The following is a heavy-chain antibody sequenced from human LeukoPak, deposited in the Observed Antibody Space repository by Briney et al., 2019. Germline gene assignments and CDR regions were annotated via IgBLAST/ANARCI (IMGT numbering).Heavy chain of an antibody. D-gene: IGHD5-12*01. CDR2: ISSNGGNT. V-gene: IGHV3-64D*09. Sequence: PGGSLRLSCSASGFSFSIYSMHWVRQAPGKGLEYVSAISSNGGNTYYAESLKGRFTISRDNSKNTLSLQMSSLRAEDTAVYYCARVGYSGYDAYYYYGMDVWGQGTTVTVSS. J-gene: IGHJ6*02. CDR3: ARVGYSGYDAYYYYGMDV. CDR1: GFSFSIYS.